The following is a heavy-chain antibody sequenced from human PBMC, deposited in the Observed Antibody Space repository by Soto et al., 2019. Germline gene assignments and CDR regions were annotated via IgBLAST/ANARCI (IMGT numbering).Heavy chain of an antibody. J-gene: IGHJ6*02. Sequence: EVQLVESGGGLVKPGGSLRLSCAASGFTFSSYSMTWVRQAPGKGLEWVSSISSSSSYIYYADSVKGRFTISRDNAKNSLYLQMNSLRAEDTAVYYCARDMIVVVAATQEHYYGMDVWGQGTTVTVSS. CDR3: ARDMIVVVAATQEHYYGMDV. CDR2: ISSSSSYI. CDR1: GFTFSSYS. V-gene: IGHV3-21*01. D-gene: IGHD2-15*01.